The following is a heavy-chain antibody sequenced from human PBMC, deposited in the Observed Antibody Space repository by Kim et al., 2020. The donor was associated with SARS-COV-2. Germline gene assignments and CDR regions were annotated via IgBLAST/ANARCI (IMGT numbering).Heavy chain of an antibody. D-gene: IGHD3-3*01. J-gene: IGHJ6*02. CDR1: GGSVSSGSYY. V-gene: IGHV4-61*01. CDR3: ARVYYDFWSGYQGYYYYGMDV. Sequence: SETLSLTCTVSGGSVSSGSYYWSWIRQPPGKGLEWIGYIYYSGSTNYNPSLKSRVAISVDTSKNQFSLKLSSVTAADTAVYYCARVYYDFWSGYQGYYYYGMDVWPRDHGHRLL. CDR2: IYYSGST.